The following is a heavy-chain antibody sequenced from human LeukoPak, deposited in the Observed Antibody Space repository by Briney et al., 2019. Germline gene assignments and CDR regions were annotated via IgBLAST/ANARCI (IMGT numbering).Heavy chain of an antibody. CDR1: GFTFSDSS. J-gene: IGHJ4*02. Sequence: GESLRLSCVASGFTFSDSSINWVRQAPGKGLEWVSYISSSGGIIDYADSVRGRFTISRDNTKNSVYLQMNSLRAEDTAVYYCAARFDCWGQGTLVTVSS. CDR2: ISSSGGII. CDR3: AARFDC. V-gene: IGHV3-48*04.